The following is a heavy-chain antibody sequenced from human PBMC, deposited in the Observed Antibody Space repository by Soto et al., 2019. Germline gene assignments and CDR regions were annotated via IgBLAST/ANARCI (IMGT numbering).Heavy chain of an antibody. CDR1: GYTFTSYG. V-gene: IGHV1-18*01. J-gene: IGHJ5*02. D-gene: IGHD3-22*01. CDR3: ARRPYDSSAYYGPNWFDP. Sequence: ASVKVSCKASGYTFTSYGISWVRQAPGQGLEWMGWISAYNGNTNYAQKLQGRVTMTTDTSTSTAYLQWSSLKASDTAMYYCARRPYDSSAYYGPNWFDPWGQGTLVTVSS. CDR2: ISAYNGNT.